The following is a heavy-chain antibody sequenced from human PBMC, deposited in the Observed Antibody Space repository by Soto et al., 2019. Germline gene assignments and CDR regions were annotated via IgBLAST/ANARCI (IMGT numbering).Heavy chain of an antibody. J-gene: IGHJ4*02. CDR3: LNGDYY. D-gene: IGHD3-16*01. CDR1: GFSFSTHY. V-gene: IGHV3-48*01. CDR2: INRDSIVI. Sequence: EEQLLESGGGLFQPGGSLRLSCAASGFSFSTHYMNWVRQTPGKGLEWVSSINRDSIVIKYAVSGKGRFTISRDNARNSLSIQMKSLRAEDPAVYYCLNGDYYVGPGNLVTVSS.